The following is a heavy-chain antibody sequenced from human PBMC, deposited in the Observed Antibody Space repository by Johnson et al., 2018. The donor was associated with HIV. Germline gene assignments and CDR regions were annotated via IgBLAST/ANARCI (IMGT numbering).Heavy chain of an antibody. V-gene: IGHV3-30*02. J-gene: IGHJ3*02. CDR3: AKDWARTVGATLGPGAFDI. D-gene: IGHD1-26*01. CDR2: IRYDGSNK. CDR1: GFTFSSSG. Sequence: QVQLVESGGGVVRPGGSLRLSCAASGFTFSSSGMHWVRQAPGKGLEWVAFIRYDGSNKYHAHSVKGRFTISRDKSKNTLYLQMNSLRAEDTVVYYCAKDWARTVGATLGPGAFDIWGQGTMVTVSS.